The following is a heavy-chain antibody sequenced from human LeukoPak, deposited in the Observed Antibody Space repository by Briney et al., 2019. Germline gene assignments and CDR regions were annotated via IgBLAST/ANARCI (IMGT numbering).Heavy chain of an antibody. CDR2: TYYRSKWYN. Sequence: SQTLSLTCATSGDSVSSNSAAWNWIRQSPSRGLEWLGRTYYRSKWYNDYAVSVKSRITINPDTSKNQFSLQLNSVTPEDTAVYYCARLKVRGVHPTYYYYYMDVWGKGTTVTVSS. V-gene: IGHV6-1*01. J-gene: IGHJ6*03. CDR3: ARLKVRGVHPTYYYYYMDV. D-gene: IGHD3-10*01. CDR1: GDSVSSNSAA.